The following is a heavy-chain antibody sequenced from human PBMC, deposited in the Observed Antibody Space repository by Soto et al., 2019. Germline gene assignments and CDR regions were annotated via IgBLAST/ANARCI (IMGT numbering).Heavy chain of an antibody. CDR3: ARDRGYNYGSALDC. Sequence: GESLKISCAASGFTFSNFWMHWVRQAPGKGLVWVSRINSDEITTDYADSVKGRFTVSRDNAKNTLYLQINSLRAEDTAVYFCARDRGYNYGSALDCWGQGTLVTVSS. J-gene: IGHJ4*02. CDR2: INSDEITT. V-gene: IGHV3-74*01. D-gene: IGHD5-18*01. CDR1: GFTFSNFW.